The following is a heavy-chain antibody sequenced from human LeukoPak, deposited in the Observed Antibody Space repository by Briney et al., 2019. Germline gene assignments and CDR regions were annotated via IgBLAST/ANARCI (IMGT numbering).Heavy chain of an antibody. D-gene: IGHD6-6*01. J-gene: IGHJ4*02. CDR2: INHSGST. V-gene: IGHV4-34*01. Sequence: SETLSLTCAVYGGSFSGYYWSWIRQPPGKGLECIGEINHSGSTNYNPSLKSRVTMSVDTSKGQFSLKLSSVTAADTAVYYCARLGDSTSRLYYFDYWGQGTLVTVSS. CDR1: GGSFSGYY. CDR3: ARLGDSTSRLYYFDY.